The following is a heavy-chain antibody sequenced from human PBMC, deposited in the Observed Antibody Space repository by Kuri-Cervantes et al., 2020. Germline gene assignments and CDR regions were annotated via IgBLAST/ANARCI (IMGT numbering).Heavy chain of an antibody. CDR1: GFTFSSYS. CDR3: AREVGATTFGYYYYGMDV. J-gene: IGHJ6*02. V-gene: IGHV3-21*04. CDR2: ISRSSSNT. Sequence: GESLKISCAASGFTFSSYSMNWVRQAPGKGLEWVSSISRSSSNTYYADSVKGRSTISRDNAKNSLYLQMNSLRAEDTAVYYCAREVGATTFGYYYYGMDVWGQGTTVTVSS. D-gene: IGHD1-26*01.